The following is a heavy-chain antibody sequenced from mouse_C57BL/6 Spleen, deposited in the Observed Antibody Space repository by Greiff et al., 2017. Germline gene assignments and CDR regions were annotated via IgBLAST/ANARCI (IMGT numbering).Heavy chain of an antibody. CDR2: VSGGGGNT. J-gene: IGHJ3*01. CDR3: ARHNYYGSIFAD. CDR1: GFTFSSYT. Sequence: EVQRVESGGGLVKPGGSLKLSCAASGFTFSSYTMSWVRQTPEKRLEWVATVSGGGGNTYYPDSVKGRFTISRDNAKNTLYLQMSSLRSEDTALYYCARHNYYGSIFADWGQGTLVTVSA. D-gene: IGHD1-1*01. V-gene: IGHV5-9*01.